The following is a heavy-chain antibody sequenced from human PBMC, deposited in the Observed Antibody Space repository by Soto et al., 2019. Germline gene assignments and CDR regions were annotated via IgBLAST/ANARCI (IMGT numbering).Heavy chain of an antibody. CDR2: ISSSGDII. CDR3: ARDLGYYASDGYFDY. Sequence: GSLRLSSAGSGXSFSDYEMGWIRQAPGKGLEWVSYISSSGDIIYYADSVKGRFTISRDNAKNSLYLQMNSMRAEDTAVYYCARDLGYYASDGYFDYWGQGTVFTVSS. V-gene: IGHV3-11*01. CDR1: GXSFSDYE. J-gene: IGHJ4*02. D-gene: IGHD3-22*01.